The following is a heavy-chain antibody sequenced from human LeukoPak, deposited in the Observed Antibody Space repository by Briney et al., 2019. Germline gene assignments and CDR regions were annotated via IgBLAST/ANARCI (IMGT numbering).Heavy chain of an antibody. J-gene: IGHJ6*02. CDR2: MNPNSGNT. CDR3: ARGRSSSSWYIGYYYYYGMDV. V-gene: IGHV1-8*01. CDR1: GYTFTSYD. Sequence: ASVKVSCEASGYTFTSYDINWVRQATGQGLEWMGWMNPNSGNTGYAQKFQGRVTMTRNTSISTAYMELSSLRSEDTAVYYCARGRSSSSWYIGYYYYYGMDVWGQGTTVTVSS. D-gene: IGHD6-13*01.